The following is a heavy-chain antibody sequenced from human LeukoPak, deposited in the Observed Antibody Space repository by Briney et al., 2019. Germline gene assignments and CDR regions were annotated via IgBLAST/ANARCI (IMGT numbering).Heavy chain of an antibody. Sequence: PSETLSLTCTVSGGSISSSSYYWGWIRQPPGKGLEWIGSIYYSGSTYYNPSLKSRVTISVDTSKNQFSLKLSSVTAADTAVYYCARDLGLLRYGGNVVGAFDIWGQGTMVTVSS. J-gene: IGHJ3*02. V-gene: IGHV4-39*07. CDR1: GGSISSSSYY. CDR2: IYYSGST. D-gene: IGHD4-23*01. CDR3: ARDLGLLRYGGNVVGAFDI.